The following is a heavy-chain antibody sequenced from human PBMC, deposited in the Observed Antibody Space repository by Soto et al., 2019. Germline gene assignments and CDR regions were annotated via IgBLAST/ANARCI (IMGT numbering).Heavy chain of an antibody. D-gene: IGHD1-1*01. V-gene: IGHV4-4*03. CDR2: IYHSGST. Sequence: PETLSLTCAVSGGSISRSKSWSWVRQPPGKGLEWIGEIYHSGSTTYNPHLKSRVTISVDKSKNQFSLKLSSVTGADTAVYYCARDAGTTGGYYYYYGMDVWGQGTTVTVSS. CDR3: ARDAGTTGGYYYYYGMDV. J-gene: IGHJ6*02. CDR1: GGSISRSKS.